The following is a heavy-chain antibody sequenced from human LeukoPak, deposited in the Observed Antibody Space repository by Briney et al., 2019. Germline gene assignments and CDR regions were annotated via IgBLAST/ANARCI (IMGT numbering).Heavy chain of an antibody. D-gene: IGHD5-18*01. CDR2: INHSGST. J-gene: IGHJ6*04. CDR1: GGSFSGYY. V-gene: IGHV4-34*01. Sequence: SETLSLTCAVYGGSFSGYYWSWIRQPPGKGLEWIGEINHSGSTYYNPSLKSRVTISVDTSKNQFSLKLSSVTAADTAVYYCARVQLWSPYYYYGMDVWGKGTTVTVSS. CDR3: ARVQLWSPYYYYGMDV.